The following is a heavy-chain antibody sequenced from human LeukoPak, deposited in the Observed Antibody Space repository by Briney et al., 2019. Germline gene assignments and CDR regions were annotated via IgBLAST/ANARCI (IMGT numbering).Heavy chain of an antibody. V-gene: IGHV3-21*01. J-gene: IGHJ4*02. CDR2: ISSSSSYI. D-gene: IGHD2-2*01. CDR3: ARHPPLGSCSTISCPHLDY. CDR1: GFTFSSYS. Sequence: GGSLRLSCAASGFTFSSYSMNWVRQAPGKGLEWVSSISSSSSYIYYADSVKGRFTISRDNAKNSLYLQMNSLRAEDTAVYYCARHPPLGSCSTISCPHLDYWGQGTLVTVSS.